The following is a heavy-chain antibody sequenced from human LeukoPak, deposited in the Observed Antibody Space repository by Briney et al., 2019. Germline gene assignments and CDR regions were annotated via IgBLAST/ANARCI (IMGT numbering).Heavy chain of an antibody. CDR1: GGTFSSYA. J-gene: IGHJ4*02. V-gene: IGHV1-69*05. D-gene: IGHD3-10*01. Sequence: SVKVSCKASGGTFSSYAISWVRQAPGQGLEWMGRIIPIFGTANYAQKFQGRVTITTDESTSTANRELSSLRSEDTAVYYCARDRPTYGSGDNYFDYWGQGTLVTVSS. CDR2: IIPIFGTA. CDR3: ARDRPTYGSGDNYFDY.